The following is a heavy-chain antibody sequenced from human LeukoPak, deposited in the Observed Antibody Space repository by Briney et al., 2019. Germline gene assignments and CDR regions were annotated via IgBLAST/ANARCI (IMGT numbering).Heavy chain of an antibody. V-gene: IGHV5-51*01. CDR3: ARQMLYYDSSGVGMDV. J-gene: IGHJ6*01. D-gene: IGHD3-22*01. CDR2: IYPGESDT. CDR1: GYSFTSYW. Sequence: ESLKLSCTASGYSFTSYWIGWVRQTPGKGLEWVAIIYPGESDTYYSPSVKGQVTISADKSISTAYLQWSSLKASDTAMYYCARQMLYYDSSGVGMDVWGQGTTVTVSS.